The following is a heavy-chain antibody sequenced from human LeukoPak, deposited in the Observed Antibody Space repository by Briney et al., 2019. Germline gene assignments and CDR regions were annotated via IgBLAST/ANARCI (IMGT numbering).Heavy chain of an antibody. D-gene: IGHD3-22*01. CDR1: GGTFSSYT. Sequence: GASVKVSCKXSGGTFSSYTISWVRQAPGQGLEWMGRIIPILGIANYAQKFQGRVTITADKSTSTAYMELSSLRSEDTAVYYCAGGYYDSSGYCPFWGQGTLVTVSS. V-gene: IGHV1-69*02. CDR3: AGGYYDSSGYCPF. CDR2: IIPILGIA. J-gene: IGHJ4*02.